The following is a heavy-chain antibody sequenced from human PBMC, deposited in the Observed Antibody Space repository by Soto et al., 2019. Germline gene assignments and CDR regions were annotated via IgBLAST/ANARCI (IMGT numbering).Heavy chain of an antibody. V-gene: IGHV3-23*01. Sequence: EVQLLESGGGLVEPGGSLRLSCAASGFTFTEYAMNWVRQAPGQGLEWVSAVSASGDATYYADSVKGRFTISRDNSNNMLFLQMNTLGAEDTAVYYCAKDSPKAMIRGVEYFQNWGQGTLVTVSS. CDR3: AKDSPKAMIRGVEYFQN. J-gene: IGHJ1*01. CDR1: GFTFTEYA. D-gene: IGHD3-10*01. CDR2: VSASGDAT.